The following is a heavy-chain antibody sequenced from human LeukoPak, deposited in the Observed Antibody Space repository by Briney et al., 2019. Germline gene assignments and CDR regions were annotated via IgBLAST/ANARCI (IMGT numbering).Heavy chain of an antibody. CDR1: GGSISSFY. J-gene: IGHJ4*02. V-gene: IGHV4-4*08. Sequence: SETLSLTCSISGGSISSFYWSWIRQPPGKGLEWIGYIYSSGYSNYNPSLKSRVTISVDTSKNQFSLKLSSVTAADTAVYYCARTRGRTTVTTPFDYWGQGTLVTVSS. CDR2: IYSSGYS. D-gene: IGHD4-17*01. CDR3: ARTRGRTTVTTPFDY.